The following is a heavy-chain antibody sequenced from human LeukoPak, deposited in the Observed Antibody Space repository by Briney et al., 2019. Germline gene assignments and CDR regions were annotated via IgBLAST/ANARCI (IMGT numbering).Heavy chain of an antibody. CDR3: ARERRDFWSGYHYNWFDP. CDR2: INPSGGST. V-gene: IGHV1-46*01. CDR1: GYTFTGYY. D-gene: IGHD3-3*01. Sequence: ASVKVSCKASGYTFTGYYMHWVRQAPGQGLEWMGIINPSGGSTSYAQKFQGRVTMTRDTSTSAVYMELSSLRSEDTAVYYCARERRDFWSGYHYNWFDPWGQGTLVTVSS. J-gene: IGHJ5*02.